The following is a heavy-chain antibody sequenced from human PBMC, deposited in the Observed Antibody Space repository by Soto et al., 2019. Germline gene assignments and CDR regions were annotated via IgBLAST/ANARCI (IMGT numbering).Heavy chain of an antibody. CDR2: IYYTGKT. D-gene: IGHD2-2*01. CDR1: GDYIHVGGYY. V-gene: IGHV4-30-4*01. J-gene: IGHJ5*02. Sequence: SETLSLTCSVSGDYIHVGGYYWTWIRQRPGKGLEWMGYIYYTGKTYYNPSLESRLTMSVDRSKNQFSLRLTSVTAADTAVYFCGRDLTNNANCIDPWGQGTLVTVSS. CDR3: GRDLTNNANCIDP.